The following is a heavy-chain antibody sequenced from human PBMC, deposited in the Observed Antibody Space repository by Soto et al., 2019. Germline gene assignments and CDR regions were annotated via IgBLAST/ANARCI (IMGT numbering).Heavy chain of an antibody. CDR2: ISGSGGSI. J-gene: IGHJ4*02. V-gene: IGHV3-23*01. CDR1: GFTFSNYA. CDR3: AKDHWGSSSFDY. Sequence: EVQLLESGGALVQPGGSLRLSCAGSGFTFSNYAMSWVRQAPGKGLEWVAAISGSGGSIDYADSVKGRLTISRDSSKNTVYLQMNGLRVEDTAVYYCAKDHWGSSSFDYWGQGTLVTVSS. D-gene: IGHD6-6*01.